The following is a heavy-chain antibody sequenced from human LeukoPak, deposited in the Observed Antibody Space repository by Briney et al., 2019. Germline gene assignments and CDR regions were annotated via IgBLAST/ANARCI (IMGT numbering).Heavy chain of an antibody. J-gene: IGHJ4*02. V-gene: IGHV1-18*01. CDR3: ARGFGESLPDY. CDR1: GYIFTNHG. Sequence: ASVKVSCKASGYIFTNHGISWVRQAPGKGLEWMGWISASNGNTNYAQKLQGRVTMTTDTSTSTAYMELRSLRSDDTAVYYRARGFGESLPDYWGQGTLVTVSS. D-gene: IGHD3-10*01. CDR2: ISASNGNT.